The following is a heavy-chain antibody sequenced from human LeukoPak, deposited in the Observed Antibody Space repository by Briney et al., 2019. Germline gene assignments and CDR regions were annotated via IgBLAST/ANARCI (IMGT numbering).Heavy chain of an antibody. Sequence: GGSLRLSCAASGFTFSNYGMHWVRQAPGKGLEWVALTSYDGSLKYYADSVKGRFTISRDKSKNTVFLQLNSLRPEDTAVYYCARGSYDFWSGYRYYFDYWGQGTLVTVSS. CDR2: TSYDGSLK. CDR3: ARGSYDFWSGYRYYFDY. CDR1: GFTFSNYG. V-gene: IGHV3-30*03. J-gene: IGHJ4*02. D-gene: IGHD3-3*01.